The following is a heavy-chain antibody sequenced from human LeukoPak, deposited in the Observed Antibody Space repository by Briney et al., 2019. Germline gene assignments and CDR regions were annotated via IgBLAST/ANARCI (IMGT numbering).Heavy chain of an antibody. J-gene: IGHJ3*02. CDR3: ARDVMTTVTHGAFDI. D-gene: IGHD4-17*01. Sequence: SVKVSCKVSGYTLTELSMHWVRQAPGKGLEWMGGIIPIFGTANYAQKFQGRVTITADESTSTAYMELSSLRSEDTAVYYCARDVMTTVTHGAFDIWGQGTMVTVSS. CDR2: IIPIFGTA. V-gene: IGHV1-69*13. CDR1: GYTLTELS.